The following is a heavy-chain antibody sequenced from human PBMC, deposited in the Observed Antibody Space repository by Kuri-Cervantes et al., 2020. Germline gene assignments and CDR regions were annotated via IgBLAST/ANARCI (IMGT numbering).Heavy chain of an antibody. V-gene: IGHV3-21*01. D-gene: IGHD3-9*01. J-gene: IGHJ2*01. CDR1: GFTFSSYS. CDR2: ISSSSSYI. Sequence: GESLKISCAASGFTFSSYSMNWVCQAPGKGLEWVSSISSSSSYIYYADSVKGRFTISRDNAKNSLYLQMNSLRAEDTAVYYCARDPEALTGYPREYFDLWGRGTLVTVSS. CDR3: ARDPEALTGYPREYFDL.